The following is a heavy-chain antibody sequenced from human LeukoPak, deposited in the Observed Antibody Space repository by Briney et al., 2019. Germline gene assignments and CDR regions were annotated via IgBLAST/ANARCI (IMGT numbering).Heavy chain of an antibody. CDR2: INPNSGGT. J-gene: IGHJ4*02. CDR3: ARVAGGDIVVVPAATSLDY. V-gene: IGHV1-2*02. CDR1: GYTFTGYY. D-gene: IGHD2-2*01. Sequence: GASVKVSCKASGYTFTGYYMHWVRQAPGQGLEWMGWINPNSGGTNYAQKFQGRVTMTRDTSISTAYMELSRLRSDDTAVYYCARVAGGDIVVVPAATSLDYWGLGTLVTVSS.